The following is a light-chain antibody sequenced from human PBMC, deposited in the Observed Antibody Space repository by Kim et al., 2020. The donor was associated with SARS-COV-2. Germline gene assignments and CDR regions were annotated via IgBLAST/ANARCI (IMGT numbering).Light chain of an antibody. V-gene: IGKV1-39*01. J-gene: IGKJ4*01. CDR3: QQSHSTPLLT. CDR1: QSISTY. CDR2: AAS. Sequence: DIQMTQSPSSLAASVGDRVTIACRASQSISTYLNWYQQKPGKAPKLLIYAASTLQSGLPSRFSGSGSGTDFTLTISSLQPEDFATYYCQQSHSTPLLTFGGGTKVDIK.